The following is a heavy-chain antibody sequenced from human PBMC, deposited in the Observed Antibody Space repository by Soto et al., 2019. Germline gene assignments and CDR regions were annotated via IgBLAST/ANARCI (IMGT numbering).Heavy chain of an antibody. CDR1: GDTFSTYT. D-gene: IGHD6-13*01. Sequence: ASVKVSCKASGDTFSTYTITWMRQAPGQGLEWMGIINPSGGSTSYAQKFQGRVTMTRDTSTSTVYMELSSLRSEDTAVYYCARPWYSSSWPLFDYWGQGTLVTVSS. CDR3: ARPWYSSSWPLFDY. V-gene: IGHV1-46*03. J-gene: IGHJ4*02. CDR2: INPSGGST.